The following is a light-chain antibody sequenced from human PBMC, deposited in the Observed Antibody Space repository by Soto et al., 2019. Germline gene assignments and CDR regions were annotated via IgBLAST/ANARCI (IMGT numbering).Light chain of an antibody. CDR3: LQHNKYTRT. V-gene: IGKV1-5*01. J-gene: IGKJ1*01. CDR1: QSISRW. Sequence: DIQMTQPPSTLSAYVGARVTITCRASQSISRWLAWYQHNTGKAPKLLIYDASSLQTGVPSRFSRSGSGTEVTLTISSLQPEDCATYFCLQHNKYTRTVGQWPQL. CDR2: DAS.